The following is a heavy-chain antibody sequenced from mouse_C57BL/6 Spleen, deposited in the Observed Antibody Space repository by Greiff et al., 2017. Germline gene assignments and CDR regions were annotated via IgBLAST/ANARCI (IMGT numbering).Heavy chain of an antibody. CDR2: INPGSGGT. Sequence: QVQLQQSGAELVRPGTSVKVSCKASGYAFTNYLIEWVKQRPGQGLEWIGVINPGSGGTNYNEKFKGKATLTADKSSSTAYRQLSSLTSEDSAVYFCAREDDYYAMDDWGQGTSVTVSS. V-gene: IGHV1-54*01. J-gene: IGHJ4*01. CDR1: GYAFTNYL. CDR3: AREDDYYAMDD.